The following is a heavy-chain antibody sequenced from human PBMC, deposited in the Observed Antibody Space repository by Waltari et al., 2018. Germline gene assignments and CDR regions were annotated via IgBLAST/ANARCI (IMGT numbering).Heavy chain of an antibody. CDR2: MYSSGDT. V-gene: IGHV3-53*02. D-gene: IGHD3-10*01. Sequence: EVQVVETGGGLIQPGGSLRLSCAASGFIVSNNYMNWVRQAPGKVLEWVSIMYSSGDTYYAASVEGRFTISRDNSKNTLYLQMNSLRAEDTAVYYCARDPSAPGGDVWGKGTTVTVSS. CDR3: ARDPSAPGGDV. J-gene: IGHJ6*04. CDR1: GFIVSNNY.